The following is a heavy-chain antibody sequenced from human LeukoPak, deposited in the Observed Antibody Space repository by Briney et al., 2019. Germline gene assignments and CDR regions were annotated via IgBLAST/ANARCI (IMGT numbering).Heavy chain of an antibody. V-gene: IGHV3-30*04. Sequence: GRSLRLSCAASGFTFSNYAMHWVRQAPGKGLGWVAVISYDGSNKYYADSVKGRFTISRDNSKNALYLQMNSLRAEDTAVYYCARIYCSGGSCDYWGQGTLVTVSS. J-gene: IGHJ4*02. CDR3: ARIYCSGGSCDY. CDR1: GFTFSNYA. D-gene: IGHD2-15*01. CDR2: ISYDGSNK.